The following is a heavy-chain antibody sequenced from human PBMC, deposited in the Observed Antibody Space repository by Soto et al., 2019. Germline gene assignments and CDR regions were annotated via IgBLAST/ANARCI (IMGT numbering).Heavy chain of an antibody. CDR3: ARASGIAVARPFDY. D-gene: IGHD6-19*01. J-gene: IGHJ4*02. CDR2: IYYSGST. CDR1: GGSLSSYY. Sequence: LQLLSVTRSVAGGSLSSYYWSWIRQPPGKGLEWIGYIYYSGSTNYNPSLKSRVTISVDTSKNQFSLKLSSVTAADTAVYYCARASGIAVARPFDYWGQGTLVPVSS. V-gene: IGHV4-59*01.